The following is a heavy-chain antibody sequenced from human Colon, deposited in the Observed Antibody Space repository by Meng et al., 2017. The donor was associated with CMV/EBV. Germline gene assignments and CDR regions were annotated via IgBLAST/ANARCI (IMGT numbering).Heavy chain of an antibody. CDR3: AGGTYQAWEVLYF. J-gene: IGHJ4*02. CDR1: GGSFSNYF. CDR2: IHQSGIT. D-gene: IGHD3-10*01. V-gene: IGHV4-34*01. Sequence: QVHLQQWCAGLLNPSETLSLSGVVSGGSFSNYFWSWIRQSPGKGLEWIGDIHQSGITNHNPSLKSRVTISIDTSKNQFSLKLSSVTAADTALYYCAGGTYQAWEVLYFWGQGTLVTVSS.